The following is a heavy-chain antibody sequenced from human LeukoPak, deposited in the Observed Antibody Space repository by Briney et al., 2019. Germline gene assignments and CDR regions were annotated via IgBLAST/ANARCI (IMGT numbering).Heavy chain of an antibody. D-gene: IGHD3-22*01. CDR3: AKDREMYFYDSSGYRDAFHI. Sequence: PGGSLRLSCAASGFTFNTYAMSWVRQAPGKGLEWASSISGTGGGTYYADSVKGRFTISRDNSHKTLYLQMNSLRAEDTAVYYCAKDREMYFYDSSGYRDAFHIWGQGTKVTVSS. J-gene: IGHJ3*02. V-gene: IGHV3-23*01. CDR1: GFTFNTYA. CDR2: ISGTGGGT.